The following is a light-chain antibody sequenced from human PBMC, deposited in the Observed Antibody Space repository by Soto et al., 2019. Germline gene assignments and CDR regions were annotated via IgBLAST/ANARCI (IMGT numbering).Light chain of an antibody. V-gene: IGKV3-20*01. CDR2: GAS. J-gene: IGKJ1*01. Sequence: ERVLTQSPGTLSLSPGERATLSCRASQSVRSSFLAWYPLKPGQAPRLLSYGASSRATGTPDRFSGSGSGTDVTLTISRLEPDDFAVYYCQQYDNSPWTFGQGTKVEIK. CDR3: QQYDNSPWT. CDR1: QSVRSSF.